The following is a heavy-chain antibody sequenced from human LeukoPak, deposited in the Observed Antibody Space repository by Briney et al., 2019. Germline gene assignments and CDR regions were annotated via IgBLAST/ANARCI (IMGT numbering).Heavy chain of an antibody. D-gene: IGHD3-22*01. Sequence: ASVKVSCKASGYTFTSYGISWVRQAPGQGLEWMGWISAYNGNTNYAQKLQGRVTMTTDTSTSTAYMELRSLRSDGTAVYYCARDRVDYDSSGYWTNWFDPWGQGTLVTVSS. J-gene: IGHJ5*02. CDR3: ARDRVDYDSSGYWTNWFDP. CDR1: GYTFTSYG. V-gene: IGHV1-18*01. CDR2: ISAYNGNT.